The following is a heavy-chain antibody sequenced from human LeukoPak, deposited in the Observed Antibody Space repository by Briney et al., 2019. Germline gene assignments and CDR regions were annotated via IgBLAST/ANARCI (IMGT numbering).Heavy chain of an antibody. V-gene: IGHV3-21*01. CDR1: GFSISTYS. CDR2: ISSSSNYI. CDR3: ARDLSLYDSSGYYYYYGMDV. J-gene: IGHJ6*02. D-gene: IGHD3-22*01. Sequence: GGSLRLSCAASGFSISTYSINWVRQAPGKGLEWVSSISSSSNYIYYADSVKGRFTLSRDNAKNSLHLQMNSLRAEDTAVYYCARDLSLYDSSGYYYYYGMDVWGQGTTVTVSS.